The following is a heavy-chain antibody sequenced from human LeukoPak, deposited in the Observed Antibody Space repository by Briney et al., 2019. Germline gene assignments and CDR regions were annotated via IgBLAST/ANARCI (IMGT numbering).Heavy chain of an antibody. CDR2: IRYDGSNK. CDR1: GFTFSSYG. D-gene: IGHD3-3*01. Sequence: TWGSLRLSCAASGFTFSSYGMHWVRQAPGKGLEWVAFIRYDGSNKYYADSVKGRFTISRDNSKNTLYLQMNSLRAEDTAVYYCAKGQQYYDFWSGHMGDAFDIWGQGTMVTVSS. CDR3: AKGQQYYDFWSGHMGDAFDI. J-gene: IGHJ3*02. V-gene: IGHV3-30*02.